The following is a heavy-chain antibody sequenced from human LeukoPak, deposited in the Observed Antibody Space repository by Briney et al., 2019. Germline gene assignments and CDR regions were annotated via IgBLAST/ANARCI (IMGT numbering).Heavy chain of an antibody. D-gene: IGHD4-17*01. V-gene: IGHV3-23*01. Sequence: GGSLRLSCAASGFTFSSYAMSWVRQAPGKGLEWVSAISGSGGSTYYADSVKGRFTISRDNSKNTLYLQMNSLRAEDTAVYYCAKDSSTVTGYYYYYYMDVWSKGTTVTVSS. CDR3: AKDSSTVTGYYYYYYMDV. CDR1: GFTFSSYA. J-gene: IGHJ6*03. CDR2: ISGSGGST.